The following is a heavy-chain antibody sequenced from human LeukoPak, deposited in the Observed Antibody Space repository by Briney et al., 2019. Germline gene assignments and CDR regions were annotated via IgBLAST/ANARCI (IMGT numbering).Heavy chain of an antibody. V-gene: IGHV3-21*01. Sequence: GGSLRLSCAASGFTFSFYSMNWVRQAPGKGLEWVSSISDSSSYIYYADSVRGRFTISRDNAKNSLYLQMNSLRAEDTAMYYCARADLSGSYFHPHFLDYWGQGTLVTVSS. CDR1: GFTFSFYS. J-gene: IGHJ4*02. CDR3: ARADLSGSYFHPHFLDY. CDR2: ISDSSSYI. D-gene: IGHD1-26*01.